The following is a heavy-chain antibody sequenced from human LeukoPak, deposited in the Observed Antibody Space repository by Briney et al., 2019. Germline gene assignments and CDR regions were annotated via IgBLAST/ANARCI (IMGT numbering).Heavy chain of an antibody. J-gene: IGHJ4*02. CDR3: AKDPQRGSPYYFDY. V-gene: IGHV3-23*01. CDR2: ISGSGGST. CDR1: GFTFTSYA. Sequence: GGSLRLSCAASGFTFTSYAMSWVRQTPGKGLEWVSRISGSGGSTFYVDSVKGRFTISRDNTKNTLYLQMNSLRAEDTALYYCAKDPQRGSPYYFDYWGQGTLVTVSS. D-gene: IGHD1-26*01.